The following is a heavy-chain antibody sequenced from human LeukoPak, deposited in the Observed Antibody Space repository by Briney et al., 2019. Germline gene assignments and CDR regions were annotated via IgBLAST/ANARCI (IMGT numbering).Heavy chain of an antibody. CDR3: TRIAKKNYYDSSGYFDS. CDR2: IDWDDDK. Sequence: SGPALVKPTQTLTLTCTFSGFSLSTMGMCVSWIRQPPGKALEWLARIDWDDDKYYSISLKTRLTISKDTSKNQVVLTMTNMDPVDTATYYCTRIAKKNYYDSSGYFDSWGQGTLVTVSS. J-gene: IGHJ4*02. CDR1: GFSLSTMGMC. V-gene: IGHV2-70*11. D-gene: IGHD3-22*01.